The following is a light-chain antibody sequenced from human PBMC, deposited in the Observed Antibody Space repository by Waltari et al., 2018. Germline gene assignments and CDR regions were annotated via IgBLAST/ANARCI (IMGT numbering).Light chain of an antibody. J-gene: IGKJ2*01. CDR2: LGS. Sequence: EIVLTQSPLSLPVTPGEPASISCRSSQSLLYSDGYTYLDWYLQKPGQSPQLLIYLGSNRASGVPDRFSGSGSGTDFTLKISRVEADDVGVYYCMQSLQVETFGQGTKLEIK. V-gene: IGKV2-28*01. CDR1: QSLLYSDGYTY. CDR3: MQSLQVET.